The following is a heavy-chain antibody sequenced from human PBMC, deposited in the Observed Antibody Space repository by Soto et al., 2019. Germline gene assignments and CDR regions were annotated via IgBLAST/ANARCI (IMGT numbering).Heavy chain of an antibody. Sequence: PGGSLRLSCAASGFTFSSYAMSWVRQAPGKGLEWVSAISGSGGSTYYADSVKGRFTISRDNSKNTLYLQMNSLRAEDTAVYYCARNYYDSSGATDYWGQGTLVTVSS. D-gene: IGHD3-22*01. CDR1: GFTFSSYA. V-gene: IGHV3-23*01. CDR2: ISGSGGST. CDR3: ARNYYDSSGATDY. J-gene: IGHJ4*02.